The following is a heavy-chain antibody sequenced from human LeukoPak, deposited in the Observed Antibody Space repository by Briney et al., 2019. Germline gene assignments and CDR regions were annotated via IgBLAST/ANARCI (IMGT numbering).Heavy chain of an antibody. D-gene: IGHD3-10*01. CDR3: ARCELTIIEGGYFDY. J-gene: IGHJ4*02. CDR2: INPNTGDT. CDR1: GYPFTGYY. Sequence: GASVKVSCKASGYPFTGYYMHWVRQAPGQGLEWMGWINPNTGDTNYAQKFQGRVTMTRDTSISTAYMELSSLGSDDTALYYCARCELTIIEGGYFDYWGQGTLVTVSS. V-gene: IGHV1-2*02.